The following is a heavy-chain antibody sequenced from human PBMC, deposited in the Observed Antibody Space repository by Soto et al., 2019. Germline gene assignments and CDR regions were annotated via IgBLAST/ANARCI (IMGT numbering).Heavy chain of an antibody. J-gene: IGHJ4*02. V-gene: IGHV5-51*01. CDR3: VRPDSSGYYVY. CDR2: IYPADSDT. CDR1: GYTFTNYW. Sequence: DSLTISCEVSGYTFTNYWIGSVRQMPGKGLEWMAIIYPADSDTRYSPSFQGQVTVSADKSISTAYLQWSSLKASDTAMYYCVRPDSSGYYVYWGQGTLVTVSS. D-gene: IGHD3-22*01.